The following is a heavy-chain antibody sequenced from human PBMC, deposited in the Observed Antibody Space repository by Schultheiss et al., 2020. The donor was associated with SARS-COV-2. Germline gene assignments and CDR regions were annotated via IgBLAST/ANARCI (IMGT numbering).Heavy chain of an antibody. Sequence: GGSLRLSCAASGFTLNDYWMSWVRQAPGKGLEWVSSISSSSSYIYYADSVKGRFTISRDNAKNSLYLQMNSLRAEDTAVYYCARDTVRDPWGQGTLVTVSS. J-gene: IGHJ5*02. V-gene: IGHV3-21*01. D-gene: IGHD3-10*01. CDR3: ARDTVRDP. CDR1: GFTLNDYW. CDR2: ISSSSSYI.